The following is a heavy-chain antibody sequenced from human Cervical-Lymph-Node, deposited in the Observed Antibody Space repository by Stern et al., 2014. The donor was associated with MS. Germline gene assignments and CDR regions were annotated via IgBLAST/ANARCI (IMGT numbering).Heavy chain of an antibody. J-gene: IGHJ4*02. Sequence: ESGPTLVKPTQTLTLTCTFSGFSLSTSGVGVGWIRQPPGKALEGLALISWDDAKRYRPSLKRRTPINTDPSNKQGGLTMTNMDPVDTATYYCAHQYAYFDYWGQGTLVTVSS. V-gene: IGHV2-5*02. CDR1: GFSLSTSGVG. D-gene: IGHD2-8*01. CDR2: ISWDDAK. CDR3: AHQYAYFDY.